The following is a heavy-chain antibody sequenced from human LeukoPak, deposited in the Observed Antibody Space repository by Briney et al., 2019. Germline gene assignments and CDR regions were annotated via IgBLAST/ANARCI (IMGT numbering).Heavy chain of an antibody. V-gene: IGHV4-39*01. Sequence: PSETLSLTCTVSRGSISSSSYYWGWIRQPPGKGLEWIGSIYYSGSTYYNLSLKSRVTISVDTSKNQFSLKLSSVTAADTAVYHCARQCSSLYYYYYYYMDVWGKGTTVTVSS. CDR3: ARQCSSLYYYYYYYMDV. CDR2: IYYSGST. D-gene: IGHD2-2*01. J-gene: IGHJ6*03. CDR1: RGSISSSSYY.